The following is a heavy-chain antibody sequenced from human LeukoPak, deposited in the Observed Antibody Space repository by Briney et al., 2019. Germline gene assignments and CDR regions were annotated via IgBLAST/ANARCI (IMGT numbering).Heavy chain of an antibody. CDR1: GGSFSGYY. CDR2: INHSGST. V-gene: IGHV4-34*01. CDR3: ARGGGTAYLRAYLHWFDP. Sequence: SETLSLTCAVYGGSFSGYYWSWIRQPPGKGLEWIGEINHSGSTNYNPSLKSRVTISVDTSKNQFSLKLSSVTAADTAVYYCARGGGTAYLRAYLHWFDPWGQGTLVTVSS. J-gene: IGHJ5*02. D-gene: IGHD1-1*01.